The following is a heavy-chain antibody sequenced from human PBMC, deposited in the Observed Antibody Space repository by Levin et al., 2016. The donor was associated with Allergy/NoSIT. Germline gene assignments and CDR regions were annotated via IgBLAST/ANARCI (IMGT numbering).Heavy chain of an antibody. V-gene: IGHV3-66*02. D-gene: IGHD3-10*01. J-gene: IGHJ6*02. CDR3: AREKTGSYTNPPDV. CDR2: IYSGDIT. CDR1: GFTVNSNY. Sequence: GGSLRLSCAASGFTVNSNYMSWVRQAPGKGLEWVSVIYSGDITYYADSVKGRFTISRDYSKNTLYLQMNSLRVEDTAVYYCAREKTGSYTNPPDVWGQGTSVTVSS.